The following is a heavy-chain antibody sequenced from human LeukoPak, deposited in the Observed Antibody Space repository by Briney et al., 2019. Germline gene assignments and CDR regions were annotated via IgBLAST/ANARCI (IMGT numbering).Heavy chain of an antibody. CDR1: GFTFSSYS. CDR2: ISSSSSYI. J-gene: IGHJ4*02. CDR3: AKWGECSSSLDY. Sequence: GGSLRLSCAASGFTFSSYSRNWVRQAPGKGLEWVSSISSSSSYIYYADSVKGRFTISRDNAKNSLYLQMNSLRAEGTAVYYCAKWGECSSSLDYWGQGTLVTVSS. D-gene: IGHD6-6*01. V-gene: IGHV3-21*01.